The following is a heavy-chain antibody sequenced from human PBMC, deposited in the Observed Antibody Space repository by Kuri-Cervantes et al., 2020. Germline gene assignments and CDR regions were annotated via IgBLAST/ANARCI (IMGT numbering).Heavy chain of an antibody. CDR2: IFPGDSDT. Sequence: KVSCKGSGYYFTSYWIGWVRQMSGKGLEWMGVIFPGDSDTRYSPSFQGQVTISADKSISTAYLQWSSLKASDTAMYYCARLRGLDSWFDPWGQGTLVTVSS. CDR3: ARLRGLDSWFDP. CDR1: GYYFTSYW. V-gene: IGHV5-51*01. J-gene: IGHJ5*02. D-gene: IGHD3-22*01.